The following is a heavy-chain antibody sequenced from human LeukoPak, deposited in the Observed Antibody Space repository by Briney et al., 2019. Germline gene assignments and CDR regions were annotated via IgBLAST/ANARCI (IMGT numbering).Heavy chain of an antibody. D-gene: IGHD5-18*01. V-gene: IGHV4-59*01. CDR2: IYYSGST. Sequence: SETLSLTCTVSGGSISSYYRSWIRQPPGKGLEWIGYIYYSGSTNYNPSLKSRVTISVDTSKNQFSLKLSSVTAADTAVYYCARGYSYGQKPFNDIWGQGTMVTVSS. J-gene: IGHJ3*02. CDR3: ARGYSYGQKPFNDI. CDR1: GGSISSYY.